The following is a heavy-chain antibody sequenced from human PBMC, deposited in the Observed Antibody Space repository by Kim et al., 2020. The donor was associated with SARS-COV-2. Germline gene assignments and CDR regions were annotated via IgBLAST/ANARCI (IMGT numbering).Heavy chain of an antibody. CDR2: ISSDGGST. CDR1: GFTFSNYA. V-gene: IGHV3-64*05. Sequence: GGSLRLSCSASGFTFSNYAMHWVRQAPGKGLEYVSAISSDGGSTYYADSVKGRFTISRENSKNMLYVQMSSLRVEDTAIYYCVTRNYYNSGSYYEGAPF. J-gene: IGHJ3*01. D-gene: IGHD3-10*01. CDR3: VTRNYYNSGSYYEGAPF.